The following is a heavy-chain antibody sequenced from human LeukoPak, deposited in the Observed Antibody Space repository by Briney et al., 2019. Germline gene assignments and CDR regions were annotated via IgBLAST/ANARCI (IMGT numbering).Heavy chain of an antibody. CDR1: GGSIGSGGYY. CDR3: ARDRRYNTAPHEAFDI. D-gene: IGHD1-14*01. CDR2: IYHSGST. V-gene: IGHV4-30-2*01. Sequence: SETLSLTCTVSGGSIGSGGYYWSWIRQPPGKGLEWIGYIYHSGSTYYNPSLKSRVTISVDRSKNQFSLKLSSVTAADTAVYYCARDRRYNTAPHEAFDIWGQGTVVTVSS. J-gene: IGHJ3*02.